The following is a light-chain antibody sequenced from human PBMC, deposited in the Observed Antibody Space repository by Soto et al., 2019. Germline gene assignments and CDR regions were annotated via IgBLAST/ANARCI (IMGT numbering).Light chain of an antibody. V-gene: IGKV3-20*01. Sequence: EIVLTQSPGTLSLSPGDRATLSCRASQSLSSNYLAWYQQKPGQAPRLLIYGASRRATDIPDRFSGSGSGTDFALTITRLEPADFAVYFCQQYDTLPRTFGQGTKVEIQ. CDR2: GAS. CDR3: QQYDTLPRT. CDR1: QSLSSNY. J-gene: IGKJ1*01.